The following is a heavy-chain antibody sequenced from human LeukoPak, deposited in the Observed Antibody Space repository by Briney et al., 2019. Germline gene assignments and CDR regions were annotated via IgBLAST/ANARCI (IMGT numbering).Heavy chain of an antibody. CDR1: GGSISSSSYY. CDR3: ARHDHGDIRLYY. CDR2: IYYSGST. J-gene: IGHJ4*02. V-gene: IGHV4-39*01. Sequence: PSETLSLTCTVSGGSISSSSYYWGWIRQPPGKGLEWIGNIYYSGSTYYNPSLKSRVTISVDTSKNHFSLKLSSVTAADTAVYYCARHDHGDIRLYYWGQGTLVTVSS. D-gene: IGHD4-17*01.